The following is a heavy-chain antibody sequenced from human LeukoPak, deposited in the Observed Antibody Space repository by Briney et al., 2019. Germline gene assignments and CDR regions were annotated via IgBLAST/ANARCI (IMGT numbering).Heavy chain of an antibody. D-gene: IGHD3-22*01. CDR1: GFTFSSYS. J-gene: IGHJ6*02. Sequence: HAGGSLRLSCAASGFTFSSYSMNWVRQAPGKGLEWVSYISSSSSTIYYADSVKGRFTISRDNAKNSLYLQMNSLRAEDTAVYYCAREGAVYYYDSSGSQGQYYYYGMDVWGQGTTVTVSS. CDR2: ISSSSSTI. V-gene: IGHV3-48*01. CDR3: AREGAVYYYDSSGSQGQYYYYGMDV.